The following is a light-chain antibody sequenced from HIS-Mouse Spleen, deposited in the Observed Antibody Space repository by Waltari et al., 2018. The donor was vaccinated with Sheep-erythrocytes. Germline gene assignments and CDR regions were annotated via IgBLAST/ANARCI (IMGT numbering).Light chain of an antibody. Sequence: QSALTQPRSVSGSPGQSVTIPCTGTSSDVGGFNHVSWYQQHPGKAPKLMIYDVSKRPSGIPERFSGSNSGNTATLTISGTQAMDEADYYCQAWDSSTAVFGGGTKLTVL. CDR3: QAWDSSTAV. J-gene: IGLJ2*01. CDR1: SSDVGGFNH. CDR2: DVS. V-gene: IGLV2-11*01.